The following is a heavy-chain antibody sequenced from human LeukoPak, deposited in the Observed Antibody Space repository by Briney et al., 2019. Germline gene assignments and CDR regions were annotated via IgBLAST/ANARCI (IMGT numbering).Heavy chain of an antibody. CDR2: ISGSGSTT. Sequence: GGSLRLSCAASGFTFSSYAMNWVRQAPGKGLEWVSAISGSGSTTYYADSVKGRFTISRDNSKNTLYLQMNSLRAEDTAVYYCARERGYFDWSNWGQGTLVTVSS. V-gene: IGHV3-23*01. J-gene: IGHJ4*02. D-gene: IGHD3-9*01. CDR3: ARERGYFDWSN. CDR1: GFTFSSYA.